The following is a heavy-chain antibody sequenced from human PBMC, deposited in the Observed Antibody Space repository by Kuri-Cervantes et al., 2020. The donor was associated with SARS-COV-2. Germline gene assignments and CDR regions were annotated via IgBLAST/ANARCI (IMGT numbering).Heavy chain of an antibody. D-gene: IGHD3-10*01. Sequence: GGPLRLSCAAPGFTFISYAMHWVRQAPGKGLEWVADIKCEGSGKYYVDSVKGRLTISRDNAKNSLYLQMNSLRAEDTAVYSCEKDIARIMTVRGVNEAFDVWGQGTLVTVSS. J-gene: IGHJ3*01. CDR3: EKDIARIMTVRGVNEAFDV. V-gene: IGHV3-52*01. CDR2: IKCEGSGK. CDR1: GFTFISYA.